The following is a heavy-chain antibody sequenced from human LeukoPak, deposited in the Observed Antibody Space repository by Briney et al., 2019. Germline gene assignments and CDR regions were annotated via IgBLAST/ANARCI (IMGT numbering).Heavy chain of an antibody. CDR2: LYSSGST. V-gene: IGHV3-66*02. Sequence: GGSLRLSCAASGFSVNYNYMSWVRQAPGKGLEWVSVLYSSGSTYYADSVKGRFSISRDNSKNTLYLQMNSLRTEDSAVYYCARGSGQAPYYSDSSGYDYWGQGTLVTVSS. J-gene: IGHJ4*02. CDR1: GFSVNYNY. CDR3: ARGSGQAPYYSDSSGYDY. D-gene: IGHD3-22*01.